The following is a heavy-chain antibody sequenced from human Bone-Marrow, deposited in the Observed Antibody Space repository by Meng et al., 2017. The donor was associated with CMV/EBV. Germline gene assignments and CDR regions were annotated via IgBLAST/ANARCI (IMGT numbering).Heavy chain of an antibody. V-gene: IGHV3-7*01. J-gene: IGHJ4*02. CDR1: GFIFSGFW. CDR3: ARVGSSSWSLAIDY. Sequence: GESLKISCAASGFIFSGFWMSWVRQAPGRGLEWVANINQDETEKYYVDSVKGRFTISRDNATNSLYLQMNSLRAEDTAVYYCARVGSSSWSLAIDYWGQGTLVTVSS. CDR2: INQDETEK. D-gene: IGHD6-13*01.